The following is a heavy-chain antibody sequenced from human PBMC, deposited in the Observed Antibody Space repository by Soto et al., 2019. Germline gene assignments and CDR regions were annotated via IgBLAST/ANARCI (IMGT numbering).Heavy chain of an antibody. Sequence: TGGSLRLSCAASGFTFSSYSMNWGLQAPGKGLEWVSSISSSSSYIYYADSVKGRFTISRDNAKNSLYLQMNSLRAEDTAVYYCARILPGPTYYFDYWGQGTLVTVSS. V-gene: IGHV3-21*01. CDR2: ISSSSSYI. D-gene: IGHD3-10*01. CDR1: GFTFSSYS. J-gene: IGHJ4*02. CDR3: ARILPGPTYYFDY.